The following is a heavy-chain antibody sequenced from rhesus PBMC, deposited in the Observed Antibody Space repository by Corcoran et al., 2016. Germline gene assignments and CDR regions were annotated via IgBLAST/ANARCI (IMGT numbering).Heavy chain of an antibody. CDR2: IRSKSNNYET. CDR1: GFTFSSSA. D-gene: IGHD6-25*01. J-gene: IGHJ4*01. CDR3: ARGYSGSWNGIFDY. Sequence: EVHLVESGGGLVQPGGSLRLSCAASGFTFSSSAMHWVRQASGKGLEWVGRIRSKSNNYETGYAASVKGRFTISRDDSRNTAYLQMNSLKTEDTAVYYCARGYSGSWNGIFDYWGQGVLVTVSS. V-gene: IGHV3-118*01.